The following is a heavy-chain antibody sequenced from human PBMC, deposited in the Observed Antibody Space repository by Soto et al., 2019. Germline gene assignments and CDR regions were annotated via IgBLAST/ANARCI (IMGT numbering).Heavy chain of an antibody. CDR2: ISWNSGSI. CDR3: AKDLQPRYGDYGYFQH. D-gene: IGHD4-17*01. Sequence: EVQLVESGGGLVQPGRSLRLSCAASGFTFDDYAMHWVRQAPGKGLEWVSGISWNSGSIGYADSVKGRFTISRDNAKNSLYLQMNSLRAEDTALYYCAKDLQPRYGDYGYFQHWGQGTLVTVSS. CDR1: GFTFDDYA. V-gene: IGHV3-9*01. J-gene: IGHJ1*01.